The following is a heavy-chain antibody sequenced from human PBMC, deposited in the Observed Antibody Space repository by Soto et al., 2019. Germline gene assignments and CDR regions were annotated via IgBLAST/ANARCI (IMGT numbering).Heavy chain of an antibody. CDR3: ARANYYGSPGDFDY. J-gene: IGHJ4*02. CDR2: ISSSSSTI. D-gene: IGHD3-10*01. Sequence: PGGSLRLSCAASGFTFSSYSMNWVRQAPGKGLEWVSYISSSSSTIYYADSVKGRITNSRDNAKNSLYLQMNSLRAEDAAVYYCARANYYGSPGDFDYWGQGTLVTVSS. CDR1: GFTFSSYS. V-gene: IGHV3-48*01.